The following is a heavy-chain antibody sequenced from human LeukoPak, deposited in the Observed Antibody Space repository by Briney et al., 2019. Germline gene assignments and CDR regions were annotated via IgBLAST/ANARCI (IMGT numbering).Heavy chain of an antibody. D-gene: IGHD3-22*01. CDR3: ARDHHRRLYDSQARDTFDI. J-gene: IGHJ3*02. CDR2: ISSSSSTM. V-gene: IGHV3-48*01. Sequence: GGSLRLSCAASGFTSSSYSMNWVRQAPGKGLEWVSYISSSSSTMYYADSVKGRFSISRDNAKKSLYLQMNSLRAEDTAVYYCARDHHRRLYDSQARDTFDIWGQGTMVTVSS. CDR1: GFTSSSYS.